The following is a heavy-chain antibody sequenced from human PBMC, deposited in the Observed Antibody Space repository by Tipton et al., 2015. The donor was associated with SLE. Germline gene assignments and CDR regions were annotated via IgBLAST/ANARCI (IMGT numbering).Heavy chain of an antibody. CDR2: ISAYNGNT. CDR1: GGTFSSYA. CDR3: AKAVSAEYFQH. J-gene: IGHJ1*01. V-gene: IGHV1-18*01. Sequence: QSGPEVKKPGSSVKVSCKASGGTFSSYAISWVRQAPGQGLEWMGWISAYNGNTNYAQKLQGRVTMTTDTSTSTAYIELRSLRSDDTSVYYCAKAVSAEYFQHWGQGSLVTVSS.